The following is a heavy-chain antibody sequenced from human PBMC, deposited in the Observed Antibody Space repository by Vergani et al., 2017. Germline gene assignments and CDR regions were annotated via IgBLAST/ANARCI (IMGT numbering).Heavy chain of an antibody. D-gene: IGHD1-26*01. J-gene: IGHJ6*02. CDR1: GFTFSSYA. V-gene: IGHV3-23*01. CDR2: ISGSGGST. CDR3: ARVEVSVSLVGATTTSYDYYDGMDV. Sequence: EVQLLESGGGLVQPGGSLRLSCAASGFTFSSYAMSWVRQAPGKGLEWVSAISGSGGSTYYADSVKGRFTISRDNSKNTLYLQMNSLRAEDTAVYYCARVEVSVSLVGATTTSYDYYDGMDVWGQGTTVTVSS.